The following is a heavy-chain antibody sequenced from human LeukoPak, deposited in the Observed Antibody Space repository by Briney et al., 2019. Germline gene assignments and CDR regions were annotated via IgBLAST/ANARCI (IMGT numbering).Heavy chain of an antibody. CDR2: ISSSGSTI. CDR3: ARARDGYNFLAVSFDY. CDR1: GFTFSDYY. V-gene: IGHV3-11*01. J-gene: IGHJ4*02. Sequence: GGSLRLSCAASGFTFSDYYMSWIRQAPGKGLEWVSYISSSGSTIYYADSVKGRFTISRDNAKNSLYLQMYSLRAEDTAVYYCARARDGYNFLAVSFDYWGQGTLVTVSS. D-gene: IGHD5-24*01.